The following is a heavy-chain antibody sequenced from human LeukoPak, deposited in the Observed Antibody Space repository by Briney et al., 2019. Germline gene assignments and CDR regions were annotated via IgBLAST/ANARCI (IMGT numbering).Heavy chain of an antibody. CDR3: ARLAGYCSSTGCYGHNAMDV. CDR1: GGSISSSSYY. Sequence: SETLSLTCTVSGGSISSSSYYWGWIRQPPGKGLEWIGSIYYSGNTYYNPSLNSRVTISVDTSKNQFSLKLNSVTAADTAVYYCARLAGYCSSTGCYGHNAMDVWGQGTTVTVSS. CDR2: IYYSGNT. D-gene: IGHD2-2*01. V-gene: IGHV4-39*01. J-gene: IGHJ6*02.